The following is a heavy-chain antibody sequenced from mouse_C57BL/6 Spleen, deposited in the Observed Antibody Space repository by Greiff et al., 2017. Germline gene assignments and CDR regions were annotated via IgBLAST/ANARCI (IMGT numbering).Heavy chain of an antibody. J-gene: IGHJ2*01. V-gene: IGHV1-69*01. CDR3: ARYGITNFFDY. CDR2: IDPSDSYT. D-gene: IGHD2-4*01. CDR1: GYTFTSYW. Sequence: QVQLQQPGAELVMPGASVKLSCKASGYTFTSYWMHWVKQRPGPGLEWIGEIDPSDSYTNYNQKFKGKSTLTVDKSSSTAYMQLSSLTSEDSAVYYCARYGITNFFDYWGQGTTLTASS.